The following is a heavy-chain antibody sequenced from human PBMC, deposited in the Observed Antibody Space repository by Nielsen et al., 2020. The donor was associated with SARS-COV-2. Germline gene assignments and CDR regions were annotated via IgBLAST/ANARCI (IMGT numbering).Heavy chain of an antibody. CDR2: IDPSGGET. Sequence: ASVKVSCKASGYTFTDYYIYWVRQAPGQGLEWMGIIDPSGGETTYAQKFQGRVTMTRDTSTSTVYMDLTSLTSDDTAVYYCARGCRSTPWYDFDFWGQGTLVTVSS. J-gene: IGHJ4*02. CDR1: GYTFTDYY. V-gene: IGHV1-46*01. CDR3: ARGCRSTPWYDFDF. D-gene: IGHD2-2*01.